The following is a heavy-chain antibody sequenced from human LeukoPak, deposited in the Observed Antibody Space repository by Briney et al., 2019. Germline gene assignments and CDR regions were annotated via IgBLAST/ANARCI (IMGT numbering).Heavy chain of an antibody. CDR2: INPNNGAT. J-gene: IGHJ5*01. D-gene: IGHD4-11*01. Sequence: ASVKVSCKASGYKFYVGYMHWVRQAPGQGLEWMGWINPNNGATDYAEKFQGRVTLTRDTSISTAYMELTGLRSDDTAVYYCARIRDSSWYDSWGQGTLVTVSS. V-gene: IGHV1-2*02. CDR3: ARIRDSSWYDS. CDR1: GYKFYVGY.